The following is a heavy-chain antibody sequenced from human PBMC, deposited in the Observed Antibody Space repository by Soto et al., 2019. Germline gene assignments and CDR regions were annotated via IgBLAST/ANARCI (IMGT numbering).Heavy chain of an antibody. V-gene: IGHV1-69*06. J-gene: IGHJ4*02. D-gene: IGHD5-18*01. Sequence: QVHLVQSGTEVRKPGSSVTVSCKVSGGTFSTYTISWVRQAPGQGLQWMGGITPILRETTYAQNFQGRVFITADISPTTAYMELSDLTSEDTAMYYCGRVPRYSFPTSDSLDQWGQGTRVTVSS. CDR3: GRVPRYSFPTSDSLDQ. CDR2: ITPILRET. CDR1: GGTFSTYT.